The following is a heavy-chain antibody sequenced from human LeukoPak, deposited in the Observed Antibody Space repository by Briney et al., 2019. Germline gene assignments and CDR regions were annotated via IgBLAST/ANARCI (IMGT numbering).Heavy chain of an antibody. V-gene: IGHV1-8*01. CDR2: MNPNSGNT. CDR3: ARVSQTPAYYYTSGYYYHGY. D-gene: IGHD3-22*01. J-gene: IGHJ4*02. CDR1: GYTFSAYD. Sequence: ASVKVSCKASGYTFSAYDINWVRQATGQGLEWMGWMNPNSGNTGFAQKFQGRVTMTRDTSINTAYMVLSNLRSEATAVYYCARVSQTPAYYYTSGYYYHGYWGQGTRVTVSS.